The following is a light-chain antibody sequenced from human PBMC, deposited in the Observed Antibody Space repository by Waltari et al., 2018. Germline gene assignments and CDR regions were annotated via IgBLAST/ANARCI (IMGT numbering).Light chain of an antibody. CDR1: QDISNY. J-gene: IGKJ2*01. CDR3: QQYDDFPYT. Sequence: TQMTQSPSSLSASVGDRLTMTCQSSQDISNYLHWYQQKPGKAPKLLIYDASNLETGVPSRFSGSGYGTDFTFTISSLQPEDIATYYYQQYDDFPYTFGQGTKLGIK. CDR2: DAS. V-gene: IGKV1-33*01.